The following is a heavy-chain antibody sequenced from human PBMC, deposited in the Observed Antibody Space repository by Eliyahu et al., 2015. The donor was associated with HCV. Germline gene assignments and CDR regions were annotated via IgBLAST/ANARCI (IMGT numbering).Heavy chain of an antibody. J-gene: IGHJ5*02. CDR3: ARAKQLGGWFDP. Sequence: QVQLQQWGAGLLKPSETLSLTCAVYGGSFSGYYWSWIRQPPGKGLEGVGGINSSGSTNYNPSLKSRVTISVDTSKNQFSLKLSSVTAADTAVYYCARAKQLGGWFDPWGQGTLVTVSS. D-gene: IGHD6-13*01. V-gene: IGHV4-34*01. CDR2: INSSGST. CDR1: GGSFSGYY.